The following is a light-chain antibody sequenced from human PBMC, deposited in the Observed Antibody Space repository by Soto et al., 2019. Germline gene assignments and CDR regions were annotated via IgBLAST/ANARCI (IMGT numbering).Light chain of an antibody. V-gene: IGKV1-39*01. CDR1: QSISSY. J-gene: IGKJ1*01. CDR2: AAS. Sequence: DIQMTQSPSSLSASVVDRVTVTCRASQSISSYLNWYQQNPGRAPKLLIYAASNLQSGIPSRFSGGGSGTEFTLTISRLQPDDFAAYYCQNYSSYPDEFGEGTKVDIK. CDR3: QNYSSYPDE.